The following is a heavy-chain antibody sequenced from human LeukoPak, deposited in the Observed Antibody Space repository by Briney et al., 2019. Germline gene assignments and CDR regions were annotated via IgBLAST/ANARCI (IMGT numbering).Heavy chain of an antibody. V-gene: IGHV4-31*03. D-gene: IGHD5-24*01. CDR1: GGSISNAAYY. CDR3: ARTRDGYNTVFDY. J-gene: IGHJ4*02. CDR2: IYYSGST. Sequence: SQTLSLTCTVSGGSISNAAYYWSWIRQHPGKGLEWIGYIYYSGSTYYNPSLKSRVTISVDTSKNQFSLKLSSVTAADTAVYYCARTRDGYNTVFDYWGQGTLVTVSS.